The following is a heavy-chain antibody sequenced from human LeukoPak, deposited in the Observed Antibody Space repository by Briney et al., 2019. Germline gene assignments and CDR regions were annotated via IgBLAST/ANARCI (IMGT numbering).Heavy chain of an antibody. J-gene: IGHJ3*02. D-gene: IGHD3-22*01. V-gene: IGHV3-21*01. CDR1: GFTFSSYS. CDR3: ATYYYDSSGYFSSAFDI. Sequence: GGSLRLSCAPCGFTFSSYSMNWVGQPPGKGLEGFSSISNSSSYIYYADSVKGRFTISRDNAKNSLYLQMNSLRAEDTAVYYCATYYYDSSGYFSSAFDIWGQGTMVTVSS. CDR2: ISNSSSYI.